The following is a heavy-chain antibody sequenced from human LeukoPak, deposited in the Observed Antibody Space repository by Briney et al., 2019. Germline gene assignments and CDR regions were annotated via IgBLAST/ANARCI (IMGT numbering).Heavy chain of an antibody. V-gene: IGHV3-7*01. CDR2: IKEDGNNN. CDR1: GFTFSTFW. D-gene: IGHD5-24*01. J-gene: IGHJ4*02. CDR3: ASGRWLQSPYDY. Sequence: GWSLRLSCAASGFTFSTFWMSWVRQAPGKGLEWVANIKEDGNNNYYVDSVKGRLTISRDNAKNSLFLQMNSLRAEDTAVYYCASGRWLQSPYDYWGQGTLVTVSS.